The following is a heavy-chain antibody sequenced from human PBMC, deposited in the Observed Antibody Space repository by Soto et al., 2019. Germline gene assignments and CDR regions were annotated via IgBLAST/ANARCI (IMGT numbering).Heavy chain of an antibody. CDR3: ARVEHCSSTDCYSIYDY. V-gene: IGHV3-74*01. Sequence: PGGSLRLSCAASGFSFSTYYMHWVRQAPGKGLVWVARINNDGRSTNYADSVKGRFTISRDNAKNTLYLQMDSLRAEDTAVYYCARVEHCSSTDCYSIYDYWGQGTLVTVSS. CDR1: GFSFSTYY. D-gene: IGHD2-2*01. CDR2: INNDGRST. J-gene: IGHJ4*02.